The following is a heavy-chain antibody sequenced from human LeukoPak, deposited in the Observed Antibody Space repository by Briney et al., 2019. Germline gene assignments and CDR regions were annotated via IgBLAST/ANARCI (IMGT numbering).Heavy chain of an antibody. CDR1: GYTFTSYG. CDR3: ARDRRAVGIAAAGTPLGY. V-gene: IGHV1-18*01. CDR2: ISAYNGNT. J-gene: IGHJ4*02. Sequence: ASVKVSCKASGYTFTSYGISWVRQAPGQGLEWMGWISAYNGNTNYAQKLQGRVTMTTDTSTSTAYMELRSLRSDDTAVYYCARDRRAVGIAAAGTPLGYWGQGTLVTVSS. D-gene: IGHD6-13*01.